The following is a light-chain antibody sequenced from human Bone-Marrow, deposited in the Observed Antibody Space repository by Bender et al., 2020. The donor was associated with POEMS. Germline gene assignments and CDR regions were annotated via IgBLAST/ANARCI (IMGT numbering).Light chain of an antibody. Sequence: QSALTQPASVSGSPGQSITISCTGTTTDVANYYLVSWYQQHPGKAPKLILYERRPPPSGVPSRCSGSESDNTASLTVSGLLADDESYYYCYSCRHGTCVFGGGTRLTV. V-gene: IGLV2-23*01. CDR1: TTDVANYYL. CDR2: ERR. J-gene: IGLJ3*02. CDR3: YSCRHGTCV.